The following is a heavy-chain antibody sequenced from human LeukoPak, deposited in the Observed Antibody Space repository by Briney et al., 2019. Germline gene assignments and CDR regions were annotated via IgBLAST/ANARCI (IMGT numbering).Heavy chain of an antibody. V-gene: IGHV1-69*13. Sequence: SVKVSCKASGGTFSSYAISWVRQAPGQGLEWMGGIIPIFGTANYAQKFRGRVTITADESTSTAYMELSSLRSEDTAVYYCARENLRSSGSYLNYFDYWGQGTLVTVSS. J-gene: IGHJ4*02. CDR1: GGTFSSYA. CDR3: ARENLRSSGSYLNYFDY. D-gene: IGHD1-26*01. CDR2: IIPIFGTA.